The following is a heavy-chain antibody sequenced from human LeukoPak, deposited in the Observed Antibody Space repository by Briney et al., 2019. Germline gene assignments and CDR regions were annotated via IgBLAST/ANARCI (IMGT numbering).Heavy chain of an antibody. CDR2: IYYSGST. D-gene: IGHD7-27*01. CDR1: GGSTSSTSYY. CDR3: ARDLTGEEPGYYYYMDV. Sequence: SETLSLTCTVSGGSTSSTSYYWGWIRQPPGKDLEWIGSIYYSGSTYYNPSLKSRVTISVDTSKNQFSLKLSSVTAADTAVYYCARDLTGEEPGYYYYMDVWGKGTTVTVSS. V-gene: IGHV4-39*02. J-gene: IGHJ6*03.